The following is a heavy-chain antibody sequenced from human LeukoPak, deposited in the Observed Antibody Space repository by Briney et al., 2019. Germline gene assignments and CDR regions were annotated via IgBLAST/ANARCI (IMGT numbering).Heavy chain of an antibody. CDR2: IRSKAYGGTT. CDR1: GFTFGDYA. J-gene: IGHJ4*02. Sequence: GGSLRLSCTASGFTFGDYAMSWVRQAPGKGLEWVGFIRSKAYGGTTEYAASVKGRFTISRDDSKSIAYLQMNSLKTEDTAVYYCKGTGPLRYFDWLPRTTDYWGQGTLVTVSS. D-gene: IGHD3-9*01. CDR3: KGTGPLRYFDWLPRTTDY. V-gene: IGHV3-49*04.